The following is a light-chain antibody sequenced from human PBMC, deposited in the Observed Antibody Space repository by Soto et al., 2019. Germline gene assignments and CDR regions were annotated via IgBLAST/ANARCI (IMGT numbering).Light chain of an antibody. CDR3: HQYDWLPLT. CDR2: DAS. CDR1: QDISNF. J-gene: IGKJ3*01. V-gene: IGKV1-33*01. Sequence: DIQMTQSPSSLSASVGDRVAITCHASQDISNFLNWYQQKPGKAPKLLTYDASDLETGVPSRFSGSGSGTDFTFTISNLQPEDVATDYSHQYDWLPLTCGRGTKVDIK.